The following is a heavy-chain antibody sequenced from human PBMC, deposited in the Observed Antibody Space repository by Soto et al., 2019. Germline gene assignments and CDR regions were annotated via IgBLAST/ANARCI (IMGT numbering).Heavy chain of an antibody. Sequence: SETLSLTCTVSGDSISSYHWSWIRQPPGKGLEWIGYIHYSGRTNHNPSLKSRVTISLDMSKNQFSLKLTSVSAADTAVYYCARLPSNTGFSSSFDPWGRGKMVTVSS. V-gene: IGHV4-59*01. D-gene: IGHD6-13*01. CDR1: GDSISSYH. CDR2: IHYSGRT. CDR3: ARLPSNTGFSSSFDP. J-gene: IGHJ5*02.